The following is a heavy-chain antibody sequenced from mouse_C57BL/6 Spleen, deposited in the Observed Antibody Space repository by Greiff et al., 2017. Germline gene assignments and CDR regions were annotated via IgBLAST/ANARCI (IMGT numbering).Heavy chain of an antibody. CDR2: IRLKSVNYAT. CDR3: TGADGYLDV. D-gene: IGHD2-3*01. CDR1: GFTFSNYW. V-gene: IGHV6-3*01. Sequence: EVKLMESGGGLVQPGGSMKLSCVASGFTFSNYWMNWVRQFPEKGLEWVAQIRLKSVNYATRYAESVEERFTISRDDSKSRVYQQMNNFRAEDTAIYYCTGADGYLDVWGTGTTLTVSS. J-gene: IGHJ2*01.